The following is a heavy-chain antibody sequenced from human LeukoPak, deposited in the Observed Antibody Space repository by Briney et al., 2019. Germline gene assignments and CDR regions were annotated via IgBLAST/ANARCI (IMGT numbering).Heavy chain of an antibody. CDR2: IYYSGST. J-gene: IGHJ4*02. Sequence: SETLSLTCTVSGGSISSGDYYWSWIRQPPGKGLEWIGYIYYSGSTYYNPSLKSRVTISVDTSKNQLSLKLSSVTAADTAVYYCARYSTFNIAAAGTVDYWGQGTLVTVSS. CDR1: GGSISSGDYY. CDR3: ARYSTFNIAAAGTVDY. V-gene: IGHV4-30-4*08. D-gene: IGHD6-13*01.